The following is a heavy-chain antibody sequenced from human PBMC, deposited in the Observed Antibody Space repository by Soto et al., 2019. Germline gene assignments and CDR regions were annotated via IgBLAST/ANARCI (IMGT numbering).Heavy chain of an antibody. CDR2: IWDDGSNK. V-gene: IGHV3-33*01. CDR1: GFTFSSYG. J-gene: IGHJ6*02. D-gene: IGHD2-21*02. CDR3: ARDGDGCGGDCYPDYYGMDV. Sequence: QVQLVESGGGVVQPGRSLRLSCAASGFTFSSYGMHWVRQAPGKGLEWVAVIWDDGSNKYYADSVKGRFTISRDNSKNTLYLQMNSRRAEDTAVYYCARDGDGCGGDCYPDYYGMDVWGQGTTVTVSS.